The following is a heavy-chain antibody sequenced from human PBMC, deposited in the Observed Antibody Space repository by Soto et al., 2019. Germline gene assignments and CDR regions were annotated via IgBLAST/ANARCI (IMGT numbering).Heavy chain of an antibody. J-gene: IGHJ5*02. V-gene: IGHV1-69*01. Sequence: QVQLVQSGAEVKKPGSSVNVSCKASGGTFSSYAISWVRQAPGQGLEWMGGIIPIFGTAKYAQKFQGRVTITADESTSTAYMELSSLRSEDTAVYYCARTTRSGWYEFNWFDPWGQGTLVTVSS. CDR2: IIPIFGTA. CDR1: GGTFSSYA. D-gene: IGHD6-19*01. CDR3: ARTTRSGWYEFNWFDP.